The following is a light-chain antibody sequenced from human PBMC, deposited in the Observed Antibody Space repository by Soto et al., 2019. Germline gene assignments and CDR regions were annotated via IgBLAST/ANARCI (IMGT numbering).Light chain of an antibody. Sequence: STLSASVGDRVTITCRASQSISSWLAWYQQKPGKAPKLLIYDASSLESGVPSRFSDSGSGTEFTLTVSSLQPDDFATYYCQQYNSYWTFGQGTKVDIK. J-gene: IGKJ1*01. CDR2: DAS. CDR3: QQYNSYWT. V-gene: IGKV1-5*01. CDR1: QSISSW.